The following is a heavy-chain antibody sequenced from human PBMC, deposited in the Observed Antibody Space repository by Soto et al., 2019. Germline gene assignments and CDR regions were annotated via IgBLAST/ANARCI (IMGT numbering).Heavy chain of an antibody. CDR1: GYTFTSYA. CDR2: INAGNGNT. J-gene: IGHJ3*02. CDR3: ARNDRAGYSSGWVAFDI. V-gene: IGHV1-3*01. D-gene: IGHD6-19*01. Sequence: GASVKVSCKASGYTFTSYAMHWVRQAPGQRLEWMGWINAGNGNTKYSQKFQGRVTITRDTSASTAYMELSSLRSEDTAVYYCARNDRAGYSSGWVAFDIWGQGTVVTVSS.